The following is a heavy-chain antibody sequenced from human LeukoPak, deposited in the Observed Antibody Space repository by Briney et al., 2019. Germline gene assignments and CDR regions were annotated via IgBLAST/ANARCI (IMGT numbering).Heavy chain of an antibody. Sequence: GGSLRLSCAASGFTFSSYSMNWVRQAPGKGLEWVSYISSSGSTIYYADSVKGRFTISRDNAKNSLYLQMNSLRAEDTAVYYCASSQHYYYYYGMDVWGQGTTVTVSS. J-gene: IGHJ6*02. V-gene: IGHV3-48*04. CDR3: ASSQHYYYYYGMDV. CDR1: GFTFSSYS. CDR2: ISSSGSTI. D-gene: IGHD2-2*01.